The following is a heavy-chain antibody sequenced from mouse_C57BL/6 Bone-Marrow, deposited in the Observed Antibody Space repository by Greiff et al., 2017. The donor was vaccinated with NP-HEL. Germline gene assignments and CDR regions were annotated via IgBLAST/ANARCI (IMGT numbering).Heavy chain of an antibody. V-gene: IGHV1-7*01. CDR2: INPSSGYT. CDR3: ARYGNYDAMDY. CDR1: GYTFTSYW. J-gene: IGHJ4*01. D-gene: IGHD2-10*02. Sequence: QVQLQQSGAELAKPGASVTLSCKASGYTFTSYWMHWVKQRPGQGLEWIGYINPSSGYTKYTQKFKDKATLTADKASSTAYMQLSSLTYEDSAIYYCARYGNYDAMDYWGQGTSVTVSS.